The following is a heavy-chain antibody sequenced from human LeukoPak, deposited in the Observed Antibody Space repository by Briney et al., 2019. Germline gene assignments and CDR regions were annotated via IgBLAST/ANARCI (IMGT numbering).Heavy chain of an antibody. V-gene: IGHV4-59*01. D-gene: IGHD3-16*02. Sequence: TSETLSLTCTVSGGSISSYYWSWIRQPPGKGLEWIGYIYYSGSTNYNPSLKSRVTISVDTSKNQFSLKLSSVTAADTAMYYCARLYNHNWFDPWGQGTLVTVSS. CDR1: GGSISSYY. J-gene: IGHJ5*02. CDR2: IYYSGST. CDR3: ARLYNHNWFDP.